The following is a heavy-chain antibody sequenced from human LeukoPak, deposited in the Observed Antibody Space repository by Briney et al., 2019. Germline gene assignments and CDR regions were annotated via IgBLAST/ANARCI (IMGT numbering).Heavy chain of an antibody. CDR2: ISSSSSYT. V-gene: IGHV3-11*06. J-gene: IGHJ4*02. CDR3: ARSWYSSSWYYFDY. D-gene: IGHD6-13*01. Sequence: PGGSLRLSCAASGFTFSDYYMSWIRQAPGKGLEWVSDISSSSSYTNYADSVKGRFTISRDNAKNSLYLQMNSLRAEDTAVYYCARSWYSSSWYYFDYWGQGTLVTVSS. CDR1: GFTFSDYY.